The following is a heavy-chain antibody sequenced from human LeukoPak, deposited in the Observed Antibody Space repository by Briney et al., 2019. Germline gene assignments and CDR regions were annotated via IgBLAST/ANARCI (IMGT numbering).Heavy chain of an antibody. V-gene: IGHV1-18*01. Sequence: ASVKVSCKASGYTFTSHGISWVRQAPGQGLEWMGWISAYNGNTNYAQKLQGRVTMTTDTSTSTAYMELRSLRSDDTAVYYCARHRISSSWYPMGFQHWGQGTLVTVSS. CDR3: ARHRISSSWYPMGFQH. J-gene: IGHJ1*01. CDR2: ISAYNGNT. D-gene: IGHD6-13*01. CDR1: GYTFTSHG.